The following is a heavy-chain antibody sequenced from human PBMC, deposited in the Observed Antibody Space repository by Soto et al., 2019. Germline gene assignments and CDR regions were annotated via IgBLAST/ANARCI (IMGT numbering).Heavy chain of an antibody. CDR2: IIPIFGTA. D-gene: IGHD3-16*01. CDR3: ASSTETPNYDYVWGSYRAIAPYYYCMDV. Sequence: SVKVSCKASGGTFSSYAISWVRQAPGQGLEWMGGIIPIFGTANYAQRFQGRVTITADKSTSTAYMELSSLRSEDTAVYYCASSTETPNYDYVWGSYRAIAPYYYCMDVWGQGTTVTVSS. J-gene: IGHJ6*02. CDR1: GGTFSSYA. V-gene: IGHV1-69*06.